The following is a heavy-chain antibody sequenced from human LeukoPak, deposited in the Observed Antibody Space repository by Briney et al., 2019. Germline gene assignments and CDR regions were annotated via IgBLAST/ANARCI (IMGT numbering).Heavy chain of an antibody. V-gene: IGHV3-30*18. Sequence: GGSLRLSCAASGFIFDNFGMHWVRQVPGKGLEWLALISHDGSNEYYGDVVKGRFTTSRDNSKNTVYLQMNALRPEDTAMYYCAKVGKGQLLEAFDIWGQGTMVSVSP. J-gene: IGHJ3*02. CDR3: AKVGKGQLLEAFDI. CDR2: ISHDGSNE. CDR1: GFIFDNFG. D-gene: IGHD2-2*01.